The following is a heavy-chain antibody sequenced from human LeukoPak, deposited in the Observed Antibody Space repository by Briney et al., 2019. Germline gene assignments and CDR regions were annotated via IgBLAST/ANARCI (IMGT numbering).Heavy chain of an antibody. CDR2: IKSKTDGGTT. CDR1: GFTFSNAW. J-gene: IGHJ4*02. D-gene: IGHD3-10*01. CDR3: TTGGYYGSGSKYYFDY. Sequence: GGSLRLSCAASGFTFSNAWMSWVRQAPGKGLEWVGHIKSKTDGGTTDYAAPVKGRFTISRDDSKTTLYLQMNSLKTEDTAVYYCTTGGYYGSGSKYYFDYWGQGTLVTVSS. V-gene: IGHV3-15*01.